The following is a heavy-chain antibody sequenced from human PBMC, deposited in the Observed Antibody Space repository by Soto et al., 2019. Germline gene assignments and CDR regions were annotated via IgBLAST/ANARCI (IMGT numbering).Heavy chain of an antibody. D-gene: IGHD6-19*01. V-gene: IGHV1-18*01. Sequence: ASVKVSCKASGYTFTSYGISWVRQAPGQGLEWMGWISAYNGNTNYAQRLQGRVTMTTDTSTSTAYMELRSLRSDDTAVYYCAREVAGTNYYYGMDVWGQGTTVTVSS. J-gene: IGHJ6*02. CDR3: AREVAGTNYYYGMDV. CDR1: GYTFTSYG. CDR2: ISAYNGNT.